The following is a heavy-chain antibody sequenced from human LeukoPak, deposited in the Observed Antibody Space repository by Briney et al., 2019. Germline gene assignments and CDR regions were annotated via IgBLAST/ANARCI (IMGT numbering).Heavy chain of an antibody. CDR3: ARDKVDTYFDY. CDR2: IYSGGST. V-gene: IGHV3-53*01. CDR1: GFTVSSNY. J-gene: IGHJ4*02. Sequence: GGSLRLSCAASGFTVSSNYMSWVRQAPGKGLEWVSVIYSGGSTYYADSVKGRFTISRDNSKNTLYLQMNSLRAEDTAVYYCARDKVDTYFDYWGQGTLVTVSS. D-gene: IGHD5-18*01.